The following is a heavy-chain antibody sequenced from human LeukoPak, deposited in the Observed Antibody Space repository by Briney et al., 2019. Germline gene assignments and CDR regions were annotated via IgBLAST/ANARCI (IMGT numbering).Heavy chain of an antibody. CDR3: AKKMTITGWLYYFDY. Sequence: GGSLRLSCAVSGFTFSSYAMSWVRQAPGRGLEWVSAISDSGDSTYYADSVKGRFTVSRDNSKNTLYLQMSSLRAEDTAVYYCAKKMTITGWLYYFDYWGQGTLVTVSS. V-gene: IGHV3-23*01. J-gene: IGHJ4*02. CDR2: ISDSGDST. D-gene: IGHD5-24*01. CDR1: GFTFSSYA.